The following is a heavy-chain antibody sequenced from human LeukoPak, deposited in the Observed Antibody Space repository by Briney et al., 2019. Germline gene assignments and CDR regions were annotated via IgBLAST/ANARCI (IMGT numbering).Heavy chain of an antibody. V-gene: IGHV3-48*03. Sequence: GGSLRLSCGASGFIFSIYEMNRVRQAPGKGLEWISYVSANGDTIYHADSVRGRFTISRDNAKNSLYLQMNSLRAEDTALYYCVSAYGGLLDYWGQGTLVTVSS. J-gene: IGHJ4*02. D-gene: IGHD3-16*01. CDR1: GFIFSIYE. CDR3: VSAYGGLLDY. CDR2: VSANGDTI.